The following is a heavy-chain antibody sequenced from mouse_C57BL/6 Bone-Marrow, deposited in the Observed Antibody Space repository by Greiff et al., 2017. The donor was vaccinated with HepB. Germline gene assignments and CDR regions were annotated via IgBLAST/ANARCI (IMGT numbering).Heavy chain of an antibody. CDR2: INPSNGGT. D-gene: IGHD1-1*01. J-gene: IGHJ2*01. Sequence: VQLQQSGTELVKPGASVKLSCKASGYTFTSYWIHWVKQRPGQGLEWIGNINPSNGGTNYNEKFKSKATLTVDKSSSTAYMQLSSLTSEDSAVYYCARGYYGSTNYFDYWGQGTTLTVSS. CDR3: ARGYYGSTNYFDY. CDR1: GYTFTSYW. V-gene: IGHV1-53*01.